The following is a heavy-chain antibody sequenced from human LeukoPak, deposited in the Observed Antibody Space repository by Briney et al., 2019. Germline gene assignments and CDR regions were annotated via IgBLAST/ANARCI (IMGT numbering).Heavy chain of an antibody. CDR2: IYYSGST. V-gene: IGHV4-59*01. J-gene: IGHJ4*02. CDR3: ARADFWSGRILDY. CDR1: GGSISSYY. D-gene: IGHD3-3*01. Sequence: PSETLSLTCTVSGGSISSYYWSWLRQPPGKGLEWIGYIYYSGSTNYNPSLKSRVTISVDTSKNQFSLKLSSVTAADTAVYYCARADFWSGRILDYWGQGTLVTVSS.